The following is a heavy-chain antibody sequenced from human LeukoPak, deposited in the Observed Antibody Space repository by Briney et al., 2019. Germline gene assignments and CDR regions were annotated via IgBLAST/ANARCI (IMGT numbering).Heavy chain of an antibody. D-gene: IGHD2-2*02. Sequence: HGESLKISCKGSGYIFTSYWIGWVRQMPGKGLEWMGIIYPGDSDTRYSPSLQGQVTISADKSISTAYLQWSSLKASDTAMYYCARVQYQLLYRGAFDIWGQGTMVTVSS. CDR3: ARVQYQLLYRGAFDI. J-gene: IGHJ3*02. CDR1: GYIFTSYW. CDR2: IYPGDSDT. V-gene: IGHV5-51*01.